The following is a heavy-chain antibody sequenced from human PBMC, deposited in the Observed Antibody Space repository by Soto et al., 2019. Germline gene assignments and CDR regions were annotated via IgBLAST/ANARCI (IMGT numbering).Heavy chain of an antibody. J-gene: IGHJ5*01. Sequence: QVQLQQSGPGLVKPSQTLSLTCAISGDSVSTNSATWDWIRQSPSIGLEWLGRTYYRAKWEIDYAVSVTGRITTNPDTSNNQLSLLLNSVTPDDTAVYYCARLIGNSWLDSWGQGILVTVSS. V-gene: IGHV6-1*01. D-gene: IGHD3-16*01. CDR2: TYYRAKWEI. CDR3: ARLIGNSWLDS. CDR1: GDSVSTNSAT.